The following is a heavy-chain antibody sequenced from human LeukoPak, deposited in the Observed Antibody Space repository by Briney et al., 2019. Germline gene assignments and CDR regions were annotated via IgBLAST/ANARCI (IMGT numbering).Heavy chain of an antibody. J-gene: IGHJ5*02. D-gene: IGHD3-10*01. CDR3: AKAHRTMVRGVGNWFDP. CDR1: GFTFSSYA. CDR2: ISGSGGST. V-gene: IGHV3-23*01. Sequence: PGGSLRLSCAASGFTFSSYAMSWVRQAPGKGLAWVSAISGSGGSTYYEDSVKGRFTISRDNSKNTLYLQMNSLRAEDTAVYYCAKAHRTMVRGVGNWFDPWGQGTLVTVSS.